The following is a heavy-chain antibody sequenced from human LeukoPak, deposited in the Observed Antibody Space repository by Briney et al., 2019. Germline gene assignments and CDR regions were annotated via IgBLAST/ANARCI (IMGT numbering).Heavy chain of an antibody. Sequence: SETLSLTCTVSGGSISSYYWSWIRQPPGKGLEWIGRIYTSGSTNYNPSLKSRVPISVDTSKNQFSLKLSSVTAADTAVYYCARFKFGAPGGGFDIWGQGTMVTVSS. CDR2: IYTSGST. D-gene: IGHD3-16*01. CDR1: GGSISSYY. J-gene: IGHJ3*02. CDR3: ARFKFGAPGGGFDI. V-gene: IGHV4-4*08.